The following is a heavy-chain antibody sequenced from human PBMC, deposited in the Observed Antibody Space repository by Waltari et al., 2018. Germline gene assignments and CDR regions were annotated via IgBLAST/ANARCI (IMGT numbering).Heavy chain of an antibody. J-gene: IGHJ3*01. CDR2: TMPIFGTV. CDR3: ASGVPAAIAGNTFDV. V-gene: IGHV1-69*05. Sequence: QVQLVQSGAEAKKPGSSVKVSCKTSGGTFTSYAVSWVRQAPGQGLEWMGVTMPIFGTVNYAQKFQGRFTITTDQSTSTAYMELSSLTSDDTAVYFCASGVPAAIAGNTFDVWGQGTLVTVSS. D-gene: IGHD2-2*01. CDR1: GGTFTSYA.